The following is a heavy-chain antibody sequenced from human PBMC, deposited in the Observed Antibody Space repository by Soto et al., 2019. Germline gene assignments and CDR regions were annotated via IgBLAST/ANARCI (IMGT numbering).Heavy chain of an antibody. CDR1: GFTFRSYW. CDR3: AKDGPDDSSGYFSFDY. CDR2: IKQDGSEK. D-gene: IGHD3-22*01. Sequence: GGSLRLSCAASGFTFRSYWMSWVRQAPGKGLEWVANIKQDGSEKYHVDSAKGRFTISRDNARKSLYLQMDGLRVEDTAVYFCAKDGPDDSSGYFSFDYWGQGALVTV. V-gene: IGHV3-7*03. J-gene: IGHJ4*02.